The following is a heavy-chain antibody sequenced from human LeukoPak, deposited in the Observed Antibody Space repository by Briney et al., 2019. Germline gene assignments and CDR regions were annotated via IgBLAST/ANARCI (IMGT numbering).Heavy chain of an antibody. CDR3: ASGILIMITFGGVNY. V-gene: IGHV3-74*01. CDR2: INRDGSTT. Sequence: GGSLRLSCAASGFSFSSYYMHWVRQAPGKGLVWVSRINRDGSTTNYADSVKGRFTISRDNSKNTLYLQMNSLRAEDTAVYYCASGILIMITFGGVNYWGQGTLVTVSS. CDR1: GFSFSSYY. D-gene: IGHD3-16*01. J-gene: IGHJ4*02.